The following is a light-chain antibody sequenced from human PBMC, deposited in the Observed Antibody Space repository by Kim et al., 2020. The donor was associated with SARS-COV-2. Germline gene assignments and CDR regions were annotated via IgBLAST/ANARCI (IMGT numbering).Light chain of an antibody. J-gene: IGKJ1*01. CDR2: KAS. Sequence: SASVGDRVTIPCRASQSISDWLAWYQQKPGKAPKLLIYKASSLESGVPSRFSGSGSGTEFTLTISSLQPDDFATYYCQHYYTLWTFGQGTKVDIK. V-gene: IGKV1-5*03. CDR3: QHYYTLWT. CDR1: QSISDW.